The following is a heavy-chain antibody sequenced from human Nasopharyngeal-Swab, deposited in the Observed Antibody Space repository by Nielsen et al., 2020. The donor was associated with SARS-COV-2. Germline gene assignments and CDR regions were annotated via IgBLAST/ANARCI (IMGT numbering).Heavy chain of an antibody. CDR2: ISGSGGST. J-gene: IGHJ4*02. V-gene: IGHV3-23*01. D-gene: IGHD2-2*01. CDR3: ARGSSTSCYE. CDR1: GFTFQNYD. Sequence: GESLKISCAASGFTFQNYDMHWVRQAPGKGLEWVSAISGSGGSTYYADSVKGRFTISRDNSKNTLYLQMNSLRAEDTAVYYCARGSSTSCYEWGQGTLVTVSS.